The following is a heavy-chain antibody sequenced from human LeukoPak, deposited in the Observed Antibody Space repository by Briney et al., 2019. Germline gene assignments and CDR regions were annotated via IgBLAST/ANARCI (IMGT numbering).Heavy chain of an antibody. CDR2: IWYDGSNK. V-gene: IGHV3-33*01. CDR3: AITGDFDI. J-gene: IGHJ3*02. Sequence: PGGSLRLSCAASGFTFSSYGMHWVRQAPGKGLEWVAVIWYDGSNKYYADPVKGRFTISRDNSKNTQYLQRNSLRAEDTAVYYCAITGDFDIWGQGTMVTVSS. CDR1: GFTFSSYG. D-gene: IGHD7-27*01.